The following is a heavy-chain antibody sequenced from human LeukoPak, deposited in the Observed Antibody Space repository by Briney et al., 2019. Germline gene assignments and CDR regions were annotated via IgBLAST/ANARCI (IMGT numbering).Heavy chain of an antibody. V-gene: IGHV4-4*07. CDR3: AGAYYYDSSGYYPPYWYFDL. J-gene: IGHJ2*01. CDR1: GGSISSYY. Sequence: SETLSLTCTVSGGSISSYYWSWIRQPAGKGLEWIGRIYTSGSTNYNPSLKSRVTMSVDTSKNQFSLKPSSVTAADTAVYYCAGAYYYDSSGYYPPYWYFDLWGRGTLVTVSS. CDR2: IYTSGST. D-gene: IGHD3-22*01.